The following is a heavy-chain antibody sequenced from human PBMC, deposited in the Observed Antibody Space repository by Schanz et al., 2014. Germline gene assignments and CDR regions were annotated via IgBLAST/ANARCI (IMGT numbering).Heavy chain of an antibody. V-gene: IGHV3-23*01. D-gene: IGHD3-10*01. CDR3: ARIGGSVFDY. J-gene: IGHJ4*02. CDR2: ISGSGGNT. Sequence: EVQLLESGGGVVQPGRSLRLSCVASGFTFSSYDVFWVRQAPGRGLEWVSIISGSGGNTYYADAVRGRFTISRDNSKTTVYLQMNSLRAEDTAVYYCARIGGSVFDYWAQGTLVTVSS. CDR1: GFTFSSYD.